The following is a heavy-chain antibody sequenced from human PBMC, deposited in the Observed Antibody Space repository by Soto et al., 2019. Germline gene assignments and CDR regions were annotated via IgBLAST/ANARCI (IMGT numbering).Heavy chain of an antibody. Sequence: ASVKVSCKASGYTFTSYDISWGRQATGQGLEWMGWMNPNSGNTGYAQKFQGRVTMTRNTSISTAYMELSSLRSEDTAVYYCARGVVHGSGSYPFFMDVWGKGTTVTVSS. CDR3: ARGVVHGSGSYPFFMDV. CDR2: MNPNSGNT. D-gene: IGHD3-10*01. J-gene: IGHJ6*04. V-gene: IGHV1-8*01. CDR1: GYTFTSYD.